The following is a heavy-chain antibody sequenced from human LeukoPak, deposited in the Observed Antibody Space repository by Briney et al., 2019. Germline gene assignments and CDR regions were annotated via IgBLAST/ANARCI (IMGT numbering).Heavy chain of an antibody. V-gene: IGHV3-23*01. CDR3: AKAAPTATHY. CDR1: GFTFSTYD. CDR2: ISHSGIIA. D-gene: IGHD2-15*01. Sequence: GGSLRLSCAASGFTFSTYDMSWVRQAPGKGLEWVSFISHSGIIANYADSVKGRFTISRDNSKNTLYLQMNSLRLEDTAVYYCAKAAPTATHYWGQGTLVTVSS. J-gene: IGHJ4*02.